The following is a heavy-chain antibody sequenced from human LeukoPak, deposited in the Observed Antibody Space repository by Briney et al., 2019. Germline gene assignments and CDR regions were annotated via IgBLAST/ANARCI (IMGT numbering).Heavy chain of an antibody. CDR3: ARGLAGIDSSGYRKYYYYYYMDV. Sequence: SETLSLTCTVSGGSISSSSYYWGWIRQPPGKGLEWIGSIYYSGSTYYNPSLKSRVTISVDTSKNQFSLKLSSVTAADTAVYYCARGLAGIDSSGYRKYYYYYYMDVWGKGTTVTVSS. CDR2: IYYSGST. CDR1: GGSISSSSYY. D-gene: IGHD3-22*01. J-gene: IGHJ6*03. V-gene: IGHV4-39*07.